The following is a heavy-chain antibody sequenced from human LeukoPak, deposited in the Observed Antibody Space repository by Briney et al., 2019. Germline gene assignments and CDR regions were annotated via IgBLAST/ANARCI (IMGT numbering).Heavy chain of an antibody. D-gene: IGHD4-17*01. V-gene: IGHV3-15*01. Sequence: GGSLRLSCVASGFTFSNAWMSWVRQPPGKGLEWVGRIKSKTDGGTTDYAEPVKGRFTISRDDSKNTLCLQMNFLKTEDTALYYCAAVSVDYGDSSFDFWGQGTLVTVSS. CDR1: GFTFSNAW. CDR2: IKSKTDGGTT. J-gene: IGHJ4*02. CDR3: AAVSVDYGDSSFDF.